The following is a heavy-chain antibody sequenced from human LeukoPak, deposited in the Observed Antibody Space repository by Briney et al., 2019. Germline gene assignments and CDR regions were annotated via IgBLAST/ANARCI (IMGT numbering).Heavy chain of an antibody. J-gene: IGHJ4*02. D-gene: IGHD3-22*01. CDR3: AKGVFYYDSSAYYYTYYFDY. CDR2: ISGSGGNT. CDR1: GFTFSSYA. V-gene: IGHV3-23*01. Sequence: GGSLRLSCAASGFTFSSYAMSWVRQAPGKGLDWVSAISGSGGNTYYADSVKGRFTISRDNSKNTLYLQMNSLRAEDTAVYYCAKGVFYYDSSAYYYTYYFDYWGQGTLVTVSS.